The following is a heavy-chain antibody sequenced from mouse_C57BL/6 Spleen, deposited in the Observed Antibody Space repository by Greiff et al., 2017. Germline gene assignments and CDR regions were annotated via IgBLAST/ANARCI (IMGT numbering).Heavy chain of an antibody. D-gene: IGHD2-4*01. CDR1: GYTFTSYW. CDR2: INPSNGGT. V-gene: IGHV1-53*01. J-gene: IGHJ3*01. Sequence: QVQLQQPGTELVKPGASVKLSCKASGYTFTSYWMHWVKQRPGQGLEWIGNINPSNGGTNYNEKFKSKATLTVDKSSSTAYMRLSRLTSEDSVVYYCAREDIYYYYDVPAYWGQGTLVTVSA. CDR3: AREDIYYYYDVPAY.